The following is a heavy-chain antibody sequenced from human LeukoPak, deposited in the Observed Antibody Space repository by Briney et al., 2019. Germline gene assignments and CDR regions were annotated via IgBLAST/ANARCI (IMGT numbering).Heavy chain of an antibody. D-gene: IGHD3-22*01. CDR3: AKNSGQYYDSSGYCYRYFDY. CDR2: IKQDGSEK. V-gene: IGHV3-7*01. J-gene: IGHJ4*02. Sequence: GGSLRLSCAASGFTFSSYWMSWVRQAPGKGLEWVANIKQDGSEKYYVDSVKGRFTISRDNAKNSLYLQMNSLRAEDTAVYYCAKNSGQYYDSSGYCYRYFDYWGQGTLVTVSS. CDR1: GFTFSSYW.